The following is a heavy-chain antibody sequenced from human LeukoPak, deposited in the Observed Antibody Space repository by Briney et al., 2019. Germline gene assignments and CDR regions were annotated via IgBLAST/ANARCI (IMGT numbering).Heavy chain of an antibody. Sequence: PSETLSLTCTVPGGSISSYYWSWIRQPPGKGLEWIGYIYTSGSTNYNPSLKSRVTISVDTSKNQFSLKLSSVTAADTAVYYCASSTRAHNWFDPWGQGTLVTVSS. CDR1: GGSISSYY. V-gene: IGHV4-4*09. J-gene: IGHJ5*02. CDR3: ASSTRAHNWFDP. CDR2: IYTSGST.